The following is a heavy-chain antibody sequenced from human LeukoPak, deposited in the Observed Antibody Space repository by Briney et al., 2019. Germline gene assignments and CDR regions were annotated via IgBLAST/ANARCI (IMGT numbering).Heavy chain of an antibody. CDR3: ARAIRSGGFDP. CDR2: INPSGGST. Sequence: ASVKVSCKASGYTFTSYYMHWVRQAPGQGLEWMGIINPSGGSTSYAQKFRGRVTMTRDTSTSTVYMELSSLRSEDTAVYYCARAIRSGGFDPWGQGTLVTVSS. V-gene: IGHV1-46*01. J-gene: IGHJ5*02. CDR1: GYTFTSYY. D-gene: IGHD5-24*01.